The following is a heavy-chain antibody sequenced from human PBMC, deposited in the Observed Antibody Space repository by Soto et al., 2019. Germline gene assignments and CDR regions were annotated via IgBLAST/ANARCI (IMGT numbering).Heavy chain of an antibody. V-gene: IGHV4-59*01. Sequence: QVQLQESGPGLVKPSETPSLTCTVSGGSISSYYWSWIRQPPGKGLEWIGYIYYTGSTNYNPSLESRVTISLDTSKNQFSLNLRSVTAADTAVYYCARDLISIPGDVWGKGTTVTVSS. D-gene: IGHD2-21*01. J-gene: IGHJ6*04. CDR3: ARDLISIPGDV. CDR1: GGSISSYY. CDR2: IYYTGST.